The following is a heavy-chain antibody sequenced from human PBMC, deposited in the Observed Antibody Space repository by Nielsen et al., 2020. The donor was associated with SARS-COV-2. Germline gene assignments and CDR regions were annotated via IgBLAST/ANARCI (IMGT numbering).Heavy chain of an antibody. CDR1: GFTFSSYG. CDR3: ARDPPLEYCGGDCYPDY. Sequence: GGSLRLSCAASGFTFSSYGMHWVRQAPGKGLEWVAVIWYDGSNKYYADSVKGRFTISRDNSKNTLYLQMNSLRAEDTAVYYCARDPPLEYCGGDCYPDYWGQGTLVTVSS. J-gene: IGHJ4*02. CDR2: IWYDGSNK. V-gene: IGHV3-33*01. D-gene: IGHD2-21*02.